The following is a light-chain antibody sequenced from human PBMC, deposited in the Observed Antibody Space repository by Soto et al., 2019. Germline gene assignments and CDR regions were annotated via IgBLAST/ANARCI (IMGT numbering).Light chain of an antibody. CDR3: TSWDDSLIGVV. V-gene: IGLV1-47*01. CDR1: NSNIGNNY. J-gene: IGLJ3*02. CDR2: RNN. Sequence: QSVLIQPPSASGTPGQRVSISCSGSNSNIGNNYVYWYQHLPGTAPTLLISRNNQRPSGVPDRFSGSKSGTSASLAISWLRSEDEAEYYCTSWDDSLIGVVFGGGTKLTVL.